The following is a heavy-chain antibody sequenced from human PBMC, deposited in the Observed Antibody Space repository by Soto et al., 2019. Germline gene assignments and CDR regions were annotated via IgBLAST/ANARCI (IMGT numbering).Heavy chain of an antibody. CDR3: ARDSYNYYGSGSYSDN. CDR2: LTGSGDYI. D-gene: IGHD3-10*01. Sequence: PGGSLRLSCATSGFTFSSYGMNWVRQAPGKGLEWVSSLTGSGDYIYYADSVKGRFTISRDNAKNLLFLQVNSLRAEDTAVYYCARDSYNYYGSGSYSDNWGQGTLVTVSS. J-gene: IGHJ4*02. CDR1: GFTFSSYG. V-gene: IGHV3-21*01.